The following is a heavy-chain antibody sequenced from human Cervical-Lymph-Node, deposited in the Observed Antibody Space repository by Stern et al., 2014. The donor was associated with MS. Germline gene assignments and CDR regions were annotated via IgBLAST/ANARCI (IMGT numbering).Heavy chain of an antibody. V-gene: IGHV4-31*03. Sequence: QVLLQESGPGLVKPSQTLSLTCTVSGASIKTIGYFWSWVRQPPGKGLEWIGFISHSGVTFYNETLKSRVTLSQDTSANQFSLRLTSVTAADIALYFCMRGDYWGRGILVAVSS. CDR2: ISHSGVT. CDR3: MRGDY. CDR1: GASIKTIGYF. J-gene: IGHJ4*02.